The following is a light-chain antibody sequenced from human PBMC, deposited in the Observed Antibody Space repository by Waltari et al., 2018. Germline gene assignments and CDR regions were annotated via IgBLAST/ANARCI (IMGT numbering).Light chain of an antibody. Sequence: QSVLTQPPSASGTPGQRVTISCSGGSSNTGSDTVNWYQQVPGTAPRRVSYRSDQRLEGVRVRFSGPNSGASGSLAISGVQSDDEAYYYCAAWDGGLNGVVFGGGTKLTVL. CDR1: SSNTGSDT. V-gene: IGLV1-44*01. CDR3: AAWDGGLNGVV. J-gene: IGLJ2*01. CDR2: RSD.